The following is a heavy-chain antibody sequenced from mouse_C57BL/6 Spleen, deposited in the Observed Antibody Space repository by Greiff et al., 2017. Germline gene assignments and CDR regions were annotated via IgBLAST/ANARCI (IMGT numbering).Heavy chain of an antibody. CDR2: IYPGDGDT. J-gene: IGHJ1*03. CDR1: GYAFSSYW. Sequence: QVQLQQSGAELVKPGASVKISCKASGYAFSSYWMNWVKQRPGKGLEWIGQIYPGDGDTNYNGKFKGKATLTADKSSSTAYMQLSSLTSEDSAVYFCARYYYGSSYPYFDVWGTGTTVTVSS. D-gene: IGHD1-1*01. CDR3: ARYYYGSSYPYFDV. V-gene: IGHV1-80*01.